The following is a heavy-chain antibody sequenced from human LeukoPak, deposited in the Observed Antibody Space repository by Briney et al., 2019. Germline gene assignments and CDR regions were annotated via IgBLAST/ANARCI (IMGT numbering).Heavy chain of an antibody. CDR3: ARGPPPYSSGWYGWYFEY. CDR1: EFTFSDYY. V-gene: IGHV3-11*01. J-gene: IGHJ4*02. Sequence: GGSLRLSCAASEFTFSDYYMSWIRQAPGKGLEWVSYISYSGDTIYYADSVKGRFTISRDNSKNTLYLRMNSLRAEDTAVYYCARGPPPYSSGWYGWYFEYWGQGNLVTVSS. D-gene: IGHD6-19*01. CDR2: ISYSGDTI.